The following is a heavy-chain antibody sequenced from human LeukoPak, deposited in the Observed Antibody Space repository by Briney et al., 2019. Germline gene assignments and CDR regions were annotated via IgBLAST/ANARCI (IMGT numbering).Heavy chain of an antibody. CDR1: GFTVSSNY. V-gene: IGHV3-66*02. CDR3: ARDLRLTTIFGVVSN. CDR2: IYSGGST. J-gene: IGHJ4*02. D-gene: IGHD3-3*01. Sequence: GGSLRLSCAASGFTVSSNYMSWVRQAPGKGLEWVSVIYSGGSTYYADSVKGRFTISRDTSKNTLYLQMNSLRPEDTAVYYCARDLRLTTIFGVVSNWGQGTLVTVSS.